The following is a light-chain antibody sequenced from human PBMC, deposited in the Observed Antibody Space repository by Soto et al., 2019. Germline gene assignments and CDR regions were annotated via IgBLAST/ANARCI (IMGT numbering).Light chain of an antibody. Sequence: QSVLTQPASVSGSPGQSITISCTGTSSDVGGYNFVSWYQQRPGKVPKLMIYDVSNRPSGVSNRFSGSKSGNTASLNISGLQAEDEADYYCSSYTSSSIPYVFGIGTKLTVL. CDR2: DVS. J-gene: IGLJ1*01. CDR3: SSYTSSSIPYV. CDR1: SSDVGGYNF. V-gene: IGLV2-14*01.